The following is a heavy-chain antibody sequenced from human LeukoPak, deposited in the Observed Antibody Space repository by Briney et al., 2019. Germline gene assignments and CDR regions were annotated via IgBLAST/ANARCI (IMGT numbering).Heavy chain of an antibody. Sequence: GGSLRLSCAVSGCTFSSYGMQWVRQAPGKGLEWVAVISYDGSNKYYADSVKGRFTISRDNSKNTLYLQMNSLRAEDTAVYYCAEDRDADYTPGVYWGQRTLVTVSS. CDR3: AEDRDADYTPGVY. CDR1: GCTFSSYG. CDR2: ISYDGSNK. J-gene: IGHJ4*02. D-gene: IGHD4-17*01. V-gene: IGHV3-30*18.